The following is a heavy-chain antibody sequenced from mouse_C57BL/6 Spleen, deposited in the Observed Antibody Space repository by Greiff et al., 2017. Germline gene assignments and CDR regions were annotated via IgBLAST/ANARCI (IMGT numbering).Heavy chain of an antibody. V-gene: IGHV2-2*01. CDR3: ARKGNYGSSYGYFGY. J-gene: IGHJ2*01. D-gene: IGHD1-1*01. CDR2: IWSGGST. Sequence: VMLVESGPGLVQPSQSLSITCTVSGFSLTSYGVHWVRQSPGKGLEWLGVIWSGGSTDYNAAFISRLSISKDNSKSQVFFKMNSLQADDTAIYYCARKGNYGSSYGYFGYWGQGTTLTVSS. CDR1: GFSLTSYG.